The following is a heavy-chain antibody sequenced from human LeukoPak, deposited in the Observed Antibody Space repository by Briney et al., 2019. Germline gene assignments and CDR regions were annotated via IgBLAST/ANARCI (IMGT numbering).Heavy chain of an antibody. CDR3: ARDVYSGYDLRPPNAFDP. Sequence: SETLSLTCTVSGGSISSSSYYWGWIRQPPGKGLEWIGSIYYSGSTYYNPSLKSRVTISVDTSQNQFSLKLSSVTAADTAVYYCARDVYSGYDLRPPNAFDPWGQGTLVTVSS. CDR1: GGSISSSSYY. CDR2: IYYSGST. J-gene: IGHJ5*02. V-gene: IGHV4-39*07. D-gene: IGHD5-12*01.